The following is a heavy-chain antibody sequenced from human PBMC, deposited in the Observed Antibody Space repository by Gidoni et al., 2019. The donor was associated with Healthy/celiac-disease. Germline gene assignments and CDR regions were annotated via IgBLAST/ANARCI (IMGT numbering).Heavy chain of an antibody. Sequence: QVQLPPSGAGLLKPSDTLSLPCAVYAGSFSGYYWSWIRQPPGKGLEWIGEINHSGSTNYNPAIKRRVTISGDTAKNQFSLKLSSVTAADTAVYYCARGFRVGPWGAFDIWGQGTMVTVSS. D-gene: IGHD1-26*01. J-gene: IGHJ3*02. CDR1: AGSFSGYY. V-gene: IGHV4-34*01. CDR2: INHSGST. CDR3: ARGFRVGPWGAFDI.